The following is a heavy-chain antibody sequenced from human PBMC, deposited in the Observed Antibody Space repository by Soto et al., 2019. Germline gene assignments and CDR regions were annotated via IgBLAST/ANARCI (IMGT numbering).Heavy chain of an antibody. D-gene: IGHD3-10*01. Sequence: ASVKVSCKASGYSFTGHYMHWVRRAPGRGLEWMGWVNLNTGGTDYAQEFQGRVTMTTATSIRTVYLEVTGLKFDDTAIYYCARDPASFLGGGYGMDVGGQGTAVTVSS. CDR1: GYSFTGHY. CDR2: VNLNTGGT. J-gene: IGHJ6*02. CDR3: ARDPASFLGGGYGMDV. V-gene: IGHV1-2*02.